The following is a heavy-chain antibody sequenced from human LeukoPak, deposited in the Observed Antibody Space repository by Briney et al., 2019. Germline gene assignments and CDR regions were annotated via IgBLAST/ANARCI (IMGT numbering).Heavy chain of an antibody. CDR2: IYYSGST. J-gene: IGHJ3*02. V-gene: IGHV4-59*08. Sequence: PSETLSLTCTVSGGSISRYYGRWTRQPPGEGREWIGYIYYSGSTHYNHPLKSRVTLSVDTSKNPFSLKLSSLTAADAAVYHCARPSSRWYGDFDIWGQGTMVTDSS. CDR3: ARPSSRWYGDFDI. CDR1: GGSISRYY. D-gene: IGHD6-13*01.